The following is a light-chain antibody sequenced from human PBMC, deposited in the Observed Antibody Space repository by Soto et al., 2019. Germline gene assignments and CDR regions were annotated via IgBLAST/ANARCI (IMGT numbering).Light chain of an antibody. CDR3: QVWDSSSDHPGV. CDR2: DDS. J-gene: IGLJ1*01. Sequence: SYELTQAPSVSVGPGQTARITCGGNNIGSKSVHWYQQKPGRAPVLVVYDDSGRPSGIPERFSGSNSGNTATLTISRVEAGDEADYYCQVWDSSSDHPGVFGTGTKVTVL. V-gene: IGLV3-21*02. CDR1: NIGSKS.